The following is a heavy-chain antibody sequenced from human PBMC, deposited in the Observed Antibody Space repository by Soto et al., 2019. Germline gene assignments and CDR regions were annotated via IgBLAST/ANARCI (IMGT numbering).Heavy chain of an antibody. V-gene: IGHV3-13*01. CDR1: GFTFISYD. D-gene: IGHD6-6*01. J-gene: IGHJ6*02. CDR2: IGTAGDT. CDR3: ARGARSRYYYYYGMDV. Sequence: PWGSLRLSCAASGFTFISYDVHFFRQATVKGLEWVSAIGTAGDTYYPGSVKGRFTISRENAKNSLYLQMNSLRAGDTAVYYRARGARSRYYYYYGMDVWGQGTTVTVSS.